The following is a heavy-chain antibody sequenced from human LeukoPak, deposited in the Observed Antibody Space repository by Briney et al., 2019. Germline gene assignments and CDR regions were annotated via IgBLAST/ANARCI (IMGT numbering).Heavy chain of an antibody. CDR2: ISGSGGST. CDR1: GFTISSYA. D-gene: IGHD6-19*01. J-gene: IGHJ6*02. Sequence: GGSLRLSCAASGFTISSYAMSWVRQAPGKGLEWVSAISGSGGSTYYADSVKGRFTISRDNSKNTLYLQMNSLRAEDTAVYYCAKALAVAGTPRGRYYYYYGMDVWGQGTTVTVSS. CDR3: AKALAVAGTPRGRYYYYYGMDV. V-gene: IGHV3-23*01.